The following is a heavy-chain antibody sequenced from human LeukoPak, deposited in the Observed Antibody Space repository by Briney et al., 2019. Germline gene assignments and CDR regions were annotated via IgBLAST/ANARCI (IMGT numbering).Heavy chain of an antibody. J-gene: IGHJ4*02. CDR2: ISSSGSTI. V-gene: IGHV3-11*01. Sequence: GGSLRLSCAASGLTFSDYYMSWIRQAPGKGLEWVSYISSSGSTIYYADSVKGRFTISRDNAKNSLYLQMNSLRAEDTAVYYCARALSFIAVAVYYFDYWGQGTLVTVSS. CDR3: ARALSFIAVAVYYFDY. D-gene: IGHD6-19*01. CDR1: GLTFSDYY.